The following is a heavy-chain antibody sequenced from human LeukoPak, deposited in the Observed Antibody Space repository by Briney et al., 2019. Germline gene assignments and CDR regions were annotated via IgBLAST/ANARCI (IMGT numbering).Heavy chain of an antibody. CDR3: ARDAVSTVTARGIDY. V-gene: IGHV1-18*01. D-gene: IGHD4-17*01. CDR1: GYTFTSYG. Sequence: GASVKVSCKASGYTFTSYGISWVRQAPGQGLEWMAWISAYSGNTEYAENIQGRVTMTTDTSTSTVYMELRSLRSDDTAVYYCARDAVSTVTARGIDYWGQGTLVTVSS. CDR2: ISAYSGNT. J-gene: IGHJ4*02.